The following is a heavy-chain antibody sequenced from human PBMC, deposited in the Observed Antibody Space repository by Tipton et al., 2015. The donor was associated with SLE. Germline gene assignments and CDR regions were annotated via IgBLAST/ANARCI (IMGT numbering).Heavy chain of an antibody. J-gene: IGHJ3*02. CDR1: GGSIRSNSYY. V-gene: IGHV4-39*07. CDR3: ARGGLYETSAYSVGFDI. CDR2: IYFSGST. D-gene: IGHD3-22*01. Sequence: TLSLTCTVSGGSIRSNSYYWGWVRQPPGKGLEWIGSIYFSGSTYYIPSLNSRVTISLDTSKNQFSLKLNSVTVADTAVYYCARGGLYETSAYSVGFDIWGQGTLVTVSP.